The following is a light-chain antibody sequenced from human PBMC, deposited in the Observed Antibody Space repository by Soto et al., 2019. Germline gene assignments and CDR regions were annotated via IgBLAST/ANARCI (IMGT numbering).Light chain of an antibody. CDR1: SSNIGSNT. Sequence: QSVLTQPPSASGAPGQRVTISCSGSSSNIGSNTVNWYQQLPGTAPKVLIQSNNHRPSGVPDRFSGSKSGTSASLAISGLQSEDEADYYRAAWDDSLNGPVFGGGTKLTVL. J-gene: IGLJ3*02. CDR3: AAWDDSLNGPV. CDR2: SNN. V-gene: IGLV1-44*01.